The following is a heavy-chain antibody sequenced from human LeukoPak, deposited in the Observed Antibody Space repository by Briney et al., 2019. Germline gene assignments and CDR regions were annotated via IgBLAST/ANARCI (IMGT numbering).Heavy chain of an antibody. CDR1: GYRFSNYR. Sequence: GESLKISCKASGYRFSNYRIAWVRQMPGKGLEWMGIINPGDSDTRYSPSFQGQVTISADKSITTAYLQWSSLKASDTAMYYCARHGGRGYRFDYDYWGQGILVTVSS. CDR2: INPGDSDT. D-gene: IGHD5-18*01. V-gene: IGHV5-51*01. CDR3: ARHGGRGYRFDYDY. J-gene: IGHJ4*02.